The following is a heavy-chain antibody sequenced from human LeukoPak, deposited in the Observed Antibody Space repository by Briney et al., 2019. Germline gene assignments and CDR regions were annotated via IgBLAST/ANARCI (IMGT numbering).Heavy chain of an antibody. CDR3: TPHYGSESVQRAFDI. D-gene: IGHD3-10*01. CDR1: GFTFSGSA. CDR2: IRSKANSYAT. Sequence: GGSLRLSCAASGFTFSGSAMHWVRQASGKGLEWVGRIRSKANSYATAYAASVKGRFTISRDDSKNTAYLQMNSLKTEDTAVYYCTPHYGSESVQRAFDIWGQGTMVTVSS. V-gene: IGHV3-73*01. J-gene: IGHJ3*02.